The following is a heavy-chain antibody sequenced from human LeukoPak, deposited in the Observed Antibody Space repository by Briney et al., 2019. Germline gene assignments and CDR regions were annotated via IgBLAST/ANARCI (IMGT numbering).Heavy chain of an antibody. J-gene: IGHJ5*02. Sequence: SETLSLTCAVYGGSFSGYYWSWIRQPPGKGLEWIGEINHSGSTNYNPSLKSRVTISVDTSKNQFSLKLSSVTAADTAVYYCARGLVSHYYDRVRGGWFDPWGQGTLVTVSS. CDR1: GGSFSGYY. V-gene: IGHV4-34*01. CDR3: ARGLVSHYYDRVRGGWFDP. CDR2: INHSGST. D-gene: IGHD3-22*01.